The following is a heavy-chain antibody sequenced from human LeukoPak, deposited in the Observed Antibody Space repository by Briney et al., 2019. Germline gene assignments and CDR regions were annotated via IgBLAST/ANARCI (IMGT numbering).Heavy chain of an antibody. J-gene: IGHJ6*02. V-gene: IGHV1-18*01. CDR3: ARDQRYGLYGMDV. Sequence: ASVKVSCKASGYTFTSYDINWVRQATGQGLEWLGWISAYNGNTNYAQKLQGKVTMTTDTSTSTAYMELRSLRSDDTAVYYCARDQRYGLYGMDVWGQGTTVTVSS. CDR1: GYTFTSYD. D-gene: IGHD3-10*01. CDR2: ISAYNGNT.